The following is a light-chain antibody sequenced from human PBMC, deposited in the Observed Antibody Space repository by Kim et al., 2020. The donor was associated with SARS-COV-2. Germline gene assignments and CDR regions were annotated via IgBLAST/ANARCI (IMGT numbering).Light chain of an antibody. CDR3: QQYDNWPPSWT. V-gene: IGKV3-15*01. Sequence: EIVMTQSPATLSVSPGKRATLSCRASQSVSSNLAWYQQKPGQAPRLLIYGASTRATAIPARFSGSGSGTEFTLTISSLLSEDFAVYYCQQYDNWPPSWTFGQGTKVEIK. J-gene: IGKJ1*01. CDR1: QSVSSN. CDR2: GAS.